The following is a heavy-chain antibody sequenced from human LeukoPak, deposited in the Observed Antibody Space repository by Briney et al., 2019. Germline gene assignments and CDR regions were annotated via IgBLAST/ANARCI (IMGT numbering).Heavy chain of an antibody. CDR2: ISGSGGST. D-gene: IGHD3-3*01. Sequence: PGGSLRLSCAASGFTFSSYAMSWVRQAPGKGLEWVSAISGSGGSTYYADSVKGRFTISRDNSKNTLYLQMNSLRAEDTAVYYCAKATASRADYDFWSGYYSDDYWGQGTLVTVSS. CDR1: GFTFSSYA. CDR3: AKATASRADYDFWSGYYSDDY. J-gene: IGHJ4*02. V-gene: IGHV3-23*01.